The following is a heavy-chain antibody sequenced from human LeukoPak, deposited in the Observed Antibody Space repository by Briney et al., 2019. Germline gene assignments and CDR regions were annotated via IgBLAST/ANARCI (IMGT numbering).Heavy chain of an antibody. D-gene: IGHD3-22*01. V-gene: IGHV4-31*03. J-gene: IGHJ4*02. CDR1: GGSTSSGGYS. CDR2: IYYSGST. CDR3: AMDSSDFGYFDY. Sequence: SQTLSLTCTVSGGSTSSGGYSWSWIRQHPGKGLEWIGYIYYSGSTYYNPSLKGRVTISVETSKNQFSLKLSSVTAADTAVYYCAMDSSDFGYFDYWGQGTLVTVSS.